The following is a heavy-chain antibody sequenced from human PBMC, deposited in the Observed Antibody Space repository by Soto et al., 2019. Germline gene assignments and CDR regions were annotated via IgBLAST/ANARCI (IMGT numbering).Heavy chain of an antibody. J-gene: IGHJ5*01. D-gene: IGHD2-15*01. CDR2: IYKSTNT. CDR1: GDSISTVAYF. Sequence: LSLTCSVSGDSISTVAYFWAGIRQPPGQALEYIGYIYKSTNTYYNPSFESRVAISLDTSKSQFSLTVTSVTAADTAVYFCARGRYCLTGRCFPNWFDSWGQGTLVTVSS. CDR3: ARGRYCLTGRCFPNWFDS. V-gene: IGHV4-30-4*01.